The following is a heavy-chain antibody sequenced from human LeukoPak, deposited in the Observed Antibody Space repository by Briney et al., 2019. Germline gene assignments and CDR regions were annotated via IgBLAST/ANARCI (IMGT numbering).Heavy chain of an antibody. V-gene: IGHV1-2*02. CDR1: GYTFTGYY. J-gene: IGHJ6*03. CDR2: INPNSGGT. D-gene: IGHD3-22*01. CDR3: ARARGDYYDSSGYYYYYYMDV. Sequence: ASVKVSCKASGYTFTGYYMHRVRQAPGQGLEWMGWINPNSGGTNYAQKFQGRVTMTRDTSISTAYMELSRLRSDDTAVYYCARARGDYYDSSGYYYYYYMDVWGKGTTVTVSS.